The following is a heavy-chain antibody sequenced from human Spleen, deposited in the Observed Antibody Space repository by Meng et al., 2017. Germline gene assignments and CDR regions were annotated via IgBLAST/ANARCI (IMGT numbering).Heavy chain of an antibody. Sequence: GGSLRLSCAASGFTFSSYEMNWVRQAPGKGLEWVSYTSTTGRSIYYADSVKGRFTISRDNVKNSLYLQMNSLRPEDTALYYCAKTTTAYQAFDAFDIWGQGTMVTVSS. CDR3: AKTTTAYQAFDAFDI. CDR2: TSTTGRSI. V-gene: IGHV3-48*03. J-gene: IGHJ3*02. D-gene: IGHD4-11*01. CDR1: GFTFSSYE.